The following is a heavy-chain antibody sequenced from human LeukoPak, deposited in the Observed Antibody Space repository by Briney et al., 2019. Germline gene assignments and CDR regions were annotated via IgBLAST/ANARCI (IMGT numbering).Heavy chain of an antibody. J-gene: IGHJ4*02. CDR1: GFTFSRYW. CDR3: AKAAYYYDSSGYLDY. V-gene: IGHV3-7*01. D-gene: IGHD3-22*01. Sequence: GGSLRLSCAASGFTFSRYWMSWVRQAPGKGLEWVANIKQDGSEKYYVDSVKGRFTISRDNAKNSLDLQMNSLRAEDTAVYYCAKAAYYYDSSGYLDYWGQGTLVTVSS. CDR2: IKQDGSEK.